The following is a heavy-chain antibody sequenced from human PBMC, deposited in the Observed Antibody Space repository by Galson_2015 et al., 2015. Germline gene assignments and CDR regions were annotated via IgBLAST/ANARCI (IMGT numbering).Heavy chain of an antibody. CDR3: ARKAAAGSMSFDH. D-gene: IGHD6-13*01. V-gene: IGHV3-33*01. CDR2: IWFDGNNK. CDR1: GFTFSSYG. J-gene: IGHJ4*02. Sequence: SLRLSCAASGFTFSSYGMHWVRQAPGKGLEWVAIIWFDGNNKYYGDSVKGRFTISRDNSKNTLYLQMDSLRAEDRAVYYCARKAAAGSMSFDHWGQGTLVTVSS.